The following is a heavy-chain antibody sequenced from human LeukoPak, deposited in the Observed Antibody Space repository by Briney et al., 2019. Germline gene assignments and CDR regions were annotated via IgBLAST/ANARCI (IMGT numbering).Heavy chain of an antibody. CDR2: FDPEDGET. CDR3: ATGVVAATRFDY. D-gene: IGHD2-15*01. Sequence: ASVKVSCKVSGYTLTELSMHWVRQAPGKGPEWMGGFDPEDGETIYAQKFQGRVTMTEDTSTDTAYMELSSLRSEDTAVYYCATGVVAATRFDYWGQGTLVTVSS. CDR1: GYTLTELS. V-gene: IGHV1-24*01. J-gene: IGHJ4*02.